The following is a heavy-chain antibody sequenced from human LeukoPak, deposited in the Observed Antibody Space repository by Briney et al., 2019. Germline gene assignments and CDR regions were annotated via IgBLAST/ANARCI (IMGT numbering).Heavy chain of an antibody. V-gene: IGHV4-61*01. CDR2: IYYSGST. D-gene: IGHD3-16*02. CDR1: GGSVSSGSYY. J-gene: IGHJ3*02. Sequence: PSETLSLTCTVSGGSVSSGSYYWNWIRQPPGKGLEWIGYIYYSGSTNYNPSLKSRVTISVDTSKNQFSLKLSSVTAADTAVYYCARESTGDYVWGSYRSYAFDIWGQGTMVTVSS. CDR3: ARESTGDYVWGSYRSYAFDI.